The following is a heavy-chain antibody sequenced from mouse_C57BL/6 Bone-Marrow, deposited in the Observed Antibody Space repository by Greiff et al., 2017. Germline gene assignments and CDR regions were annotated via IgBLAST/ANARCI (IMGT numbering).Heavy chain of an antibody. CDR2: IRNKANGYTT. CDR1: GFTFTDYY. D-gene: IGHD2-3*01. Sequence: EVKLVESGGGLVQPGGSLSLSCAASGFTFTDYYMSWVRQPPGKALEWLGFIRNKANGYTTEYSASVKGRFTISRDNSQSILYLQRNALRAEDSATYYCASRYEVYCDYWGQGTTLTVSS. V-gene: IGHV7-3*01. CDR3: ASRYEVYCDY. J-gene: IGHJ2*01.